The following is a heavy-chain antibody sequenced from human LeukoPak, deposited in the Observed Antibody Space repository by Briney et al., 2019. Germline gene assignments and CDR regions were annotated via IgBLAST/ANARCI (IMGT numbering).Heavy chain of an antibody. CDR3: ARQSGYDDL. CDR2: IYHSGST. J-gene: IGHJ4*02. Sequence: SQTLSLTCTVSGGSISSSSYYWGWIRQPPGKGLEWIGSIYHSGSTYYNPSLKSRVTISVDTSRNQFSLKLSSVTAADTAVYYCARQSGYDDLWGQETLVTVSS. D-gene: IGHD3-16*01. CDR1: GGSISSSSYY. V-gene: IGHV4-39*01.